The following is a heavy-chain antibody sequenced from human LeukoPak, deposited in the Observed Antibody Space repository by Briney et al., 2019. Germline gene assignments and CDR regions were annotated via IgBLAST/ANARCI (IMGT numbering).Heavy chain of an antibody. CDR3: AKERNLEIAVAGTIFDY. D-gene: IGHD6-19*01. J-gene: IGHJ4*02. Sequence: PGGSLRLSCAASGFTFSSYAMSWVRQAPGKGLEWLSVIYSGGDTYYVDSVKGRFTISRDNSKNMIYLEMSSLKAEDTAVYYCAKERNLEIAVAGTIFDYWGQGTLVTVSS. CDR2: IYSGGDT. V-gene: IGHV3-66*01. CDR1: GFTFSSYA.